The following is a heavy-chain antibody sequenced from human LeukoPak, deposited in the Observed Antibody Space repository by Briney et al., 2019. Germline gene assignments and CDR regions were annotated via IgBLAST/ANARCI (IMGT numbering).Heavy chain of an antibody. CDR3: ARAGAVAGGKNAFDI. CDR2: INHSGST. D-gene: IGHD6-19*01. J-gene: IGHJ3*02. V-gene: IGHV4-34*01. Sequence: SETLSLTWAVYGGSFSGYYWSWIRQPPGKGLEWIGEINHSGSTNYNPSLKSRVTISVDTSKNQFSLKLSSVTAADTAVYYCARAGAVAGGKNAFDIWGQGTMVTVSS. CDR1: GGSFSGYY.